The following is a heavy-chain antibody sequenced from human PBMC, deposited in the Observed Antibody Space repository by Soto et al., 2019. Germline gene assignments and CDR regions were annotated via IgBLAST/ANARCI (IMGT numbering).Heavy chain of an antibody. CDR1: GDSITSSDFY. CDR3: ARHSLALRKNNWFDP. CDR2: IFYLGSS. V-gene: IGHV4-39*01. J-gene: IGHJ5*02. D-gene: IGHD3-3*02. Sequence: SETLSLTCTVSGDSITSSDFYWGWVRQPPGKGLEWIGSIFYLGSSYYNPSLKSRVTMSVDTSKNQFSLRLRSVTAADKALYFCARHSLALRKNNWFDPWGQGIMVTVSS.